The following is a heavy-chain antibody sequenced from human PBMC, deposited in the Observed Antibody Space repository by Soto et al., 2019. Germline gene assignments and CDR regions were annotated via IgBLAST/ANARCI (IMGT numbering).Heavy chain of an antibody. J-gene: IGHJ4*02. V-gene: IGHV1-46*01. Sequence: QVQLVQSGAEVRKPGASVKVSCKASGYTFTSYNMHWVRQAPGQGLEWMGVINPSVGSTSYAQKFQGRVTMNRDTSTSTVYMELSSLRSEDTAVYYCARAGAGYFDYWGQGTLVTVSS. CDR3: ARAGAGYFDY. CDR2: INPSVGST. D-gene: IGHD3-10*01. CDR1: GYTFTSYN.